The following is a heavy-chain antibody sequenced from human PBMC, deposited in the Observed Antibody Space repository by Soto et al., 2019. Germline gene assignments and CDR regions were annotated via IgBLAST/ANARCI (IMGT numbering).Heavy chain of an antibody. CDR2: INHSGST. D-gene: IGHD6-13*01. J-gene: IGHJ6*02. Sequence: QVQLQQWGAGLLKPSETLSLTCAVYGGSFSGYYWSWIRQPPGKGLEWIGEINHSGSTNYNPSLKSRVTISVDTSKNQFSLKLSSVTAADTAVYYCARGPETAAAGHAIGNYYYYGMDVWGQGTTVTVSS. V-gene: IGHV4-34*01. CDR1: GGSFSGYY. CDR3: ARGPETAAAGHAIGNYYYYGMDV.